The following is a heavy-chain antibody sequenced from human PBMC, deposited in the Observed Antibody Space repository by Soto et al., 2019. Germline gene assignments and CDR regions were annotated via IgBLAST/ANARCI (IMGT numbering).Heavy chain of an antibody. D-gene: IGHD3-22*01. Sequence: QVQLQESGPGLVKPSETLSLTCTVSGGSISSYYWSWIRQPPGKGLEWIGYIYYSGSTNYNPSLKSRVTISVDTSKNQFSLKLSSVTAADTAVYYCARVGGLGYYYDSSGYYPYGMDVWGQGTTVTVSS. CDR1: GGSISSYY. CDR2: IYYSGST. CDR3: ARVGGLGYYYDSSGYYPYGMDV. V-gene: IGHV4-59*01. J-gene: IGHJ6*02.